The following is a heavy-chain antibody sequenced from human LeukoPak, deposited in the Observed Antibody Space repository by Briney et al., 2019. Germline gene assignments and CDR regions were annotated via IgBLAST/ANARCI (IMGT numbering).Heavy chain of an antibody. J-gene: IGHJ5*02. CDR1: GGSISSSSYY. V-gene: IGHV4-39*01. Sequence: SETLSLTCTVSGGSISSSSYYWGWICQPPGRGLEWIGSIYYSGSTYYNPSLKSRVTISVDTSKNQFSLKLSSVTAADTAVYYCARHERYSSGWLTNWFDPWGQGTLVTVSS. CDR3: ARHERYSSGWLTNWFDP. D-gene: IGHD6-19*01. CDR2: IYYSGST.